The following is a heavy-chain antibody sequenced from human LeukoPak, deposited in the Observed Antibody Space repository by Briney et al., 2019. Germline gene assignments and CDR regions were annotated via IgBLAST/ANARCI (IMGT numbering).Heavy chain of an antibody. D-gene: IGHD3-10*01. CDR1: GFTFSALY. J-gene: IGHJ4*02. CDR2: ISSSTVT. V-gene: IGHV3-11*06. Sequence: GGSLRPSCAASGFTFSALYMSWIGRAPGPGLGWLSEISSSTVTNYADSVKGRSTISRDNAKNPLFLQLNSLRAEDTAVYYCARKTYYYDSGSYSKSYYCDYWGQGTLVTVSS. CDR3: ARKTYYYDSGSYSKSYYCDY.